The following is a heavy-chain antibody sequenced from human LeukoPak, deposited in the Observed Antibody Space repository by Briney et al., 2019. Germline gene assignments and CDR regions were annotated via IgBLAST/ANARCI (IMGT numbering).Heavy chain of an antibody. CDR1: GGSISSYY. D-gene: IGHD2-2*01. Sequence: PSETLSLTCTVSGGSISSYYWSWIRQPPGKGLEWIGYIYYSGGTNYNPSLKSRVTISVDTSKNQFSLKLSSVTAADTAVYYCARVAYCSSTSCYPDYWGQGTLVTVSS. J-gene: IGHJ4*02. V-gene: IGHV4-59*01. CDR2: IYYSGGT. CDR3: ARVAYCSSTSCYPDY.